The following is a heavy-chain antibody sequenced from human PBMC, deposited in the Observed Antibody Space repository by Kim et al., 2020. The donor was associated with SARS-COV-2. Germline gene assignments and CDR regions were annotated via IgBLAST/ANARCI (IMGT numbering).Heavy chain of an antibody. Sequence: GGSLRLSCAASGFTFSSYGMHWVRQAPGKGLEWVAVISYDGSNKYYADSVKGRFTISRDNSKNTLYLQMNSLRAEDTAVYYCARDFFGSTVTSYFDYWGQGTLVTVSS. CDR1: GFTFSSYG. V-gene: IGHV3-33*05. CDR3: ARDFFGSTVTSYFDY. J-gene: IGHJ4*02. CDR2: ISYDGSNK. D-gene: IGHD4-17*01.